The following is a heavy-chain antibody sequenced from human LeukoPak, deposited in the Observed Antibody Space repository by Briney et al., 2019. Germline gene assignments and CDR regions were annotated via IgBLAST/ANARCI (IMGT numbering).Heavy chain of an antibody. J-gene: IGHJ4*02. CDR2: IYYSGST. CDR3: ARVLMDRSGCIDY. D-gene: IGHD6-19*01. CDR1: GYFISSGYY. Sequence: SETLSLTCAVSGYFISSGYYWGWIRQPPGKGLEWIGSIYYSGSTYYNPSLKGRVTISVDTSKNQFSLKLNSVTAADTAVYYCARVLMDRSGCIDYWGQGTLVTVSS. V-gene: IGHV4-38-2*01.